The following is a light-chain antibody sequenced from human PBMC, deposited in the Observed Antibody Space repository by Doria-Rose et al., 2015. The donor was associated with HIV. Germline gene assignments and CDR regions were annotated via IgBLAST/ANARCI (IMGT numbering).Light chain of an antibody. J-gene: IGKJ3*01. CDR2: AAS. CDR1: QDINNY. CDR3: QQYNSAPLFT. Sequence: DIQVTQSPSSLSASIGDRVTVTCRASQDINNYVAWYQQKPGEVPKLLIYAASILQSGVPSRFSGSGSGTIFTLTISNLQPADVATYFCQQYNSAPLFTFGPGTKLDIK. V-gene: IGKV1-27*01.